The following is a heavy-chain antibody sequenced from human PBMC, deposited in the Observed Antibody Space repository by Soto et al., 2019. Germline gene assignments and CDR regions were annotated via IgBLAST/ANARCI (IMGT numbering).Heavy chain of an antibody. CDR1: GGTFSSYA. CDR2: IIPIFGTA. J-gene: IGHJ6*02. CDR3: ARGKWIQLWLRGGYYYYGMDV. V-gene: IGHV1-69*12. Sequence: QVQLVQSGAEVKKPGSSVKVSCKASGGTFSSYAISWVRQAPGQGLEWMGGIIPIFGTANYAQKFQGRVTITADESTSTDYMELSSLRSEDTDVYYCARGKWIQLWLRGGYYYYGMDVWGQGTTVTVSS. D-gene: IGHD5-18*01.